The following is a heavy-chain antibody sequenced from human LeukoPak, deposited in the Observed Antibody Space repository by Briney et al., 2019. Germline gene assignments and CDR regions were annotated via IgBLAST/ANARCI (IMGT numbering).Heavy chain of an antibody. CDR2: ISASTGNT. J-gene: IGHJ4*02. CDR3: ARVWWDLIHCPDY. Sequence: ASVKVSCTTSGYTLTNYGISWVRQAPGQGLEWMGWISASTGNTNYAQNLQGRVTVTTDTSTSTAYMELWSLTSDDTAVYYCARVWWDLIHCPDYWGQGTLVTVSS. CDR1: GYTLTNYG. D-gene: IGHD2-21*01. V-gene: IGHV1-18*01.